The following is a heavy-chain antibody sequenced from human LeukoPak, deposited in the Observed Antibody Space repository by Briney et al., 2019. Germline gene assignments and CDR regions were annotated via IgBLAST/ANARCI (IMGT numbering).Heavy chain of an antibody. D-gene: IGHD3-10*02. J-gene: IGHJ3*01. V-gene: IGHV4-59*01. Sequence: SETLSLTCTVSGGSISSYYWSWIRQPPGKGLEWIGYIYYSGSTNYNPSLKSRVTISVDTSKNQFSLKLSSVTAADTAVYYCARAKITMMGEGMDVWGQGTMVTVSS. CDR1: GGSISSYY. CDR3: ARAKITMMGEGMDV. CDR2: IYYSGST.